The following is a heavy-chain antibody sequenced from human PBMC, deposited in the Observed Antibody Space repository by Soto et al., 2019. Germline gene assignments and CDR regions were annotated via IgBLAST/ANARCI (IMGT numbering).Heavy chain of an antibody. J-gene: IGHJ3*02. V-gene: IGHV4-30-2*01. CDR2: IYDSGSS. CDR3: ARDYFDTSGYPTGPHFAFDI. D-gene: IGHD3-22*01. CDR1: GGSISSDGSS. Sequence: SETLYLTCAVSGGSISSDGSSWSWIRQPPGKGLEWIGYIYDSGSSYYNPSLKSRVTISVDTSKNQFSLKLSSVTAADTAVYYCARDYFDTSGYPTGPHFAFDIWGQGTMVTVSS.